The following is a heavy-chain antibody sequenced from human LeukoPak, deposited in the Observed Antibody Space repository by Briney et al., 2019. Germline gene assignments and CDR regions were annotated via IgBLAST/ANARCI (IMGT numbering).Heavy chain of an antibody. CDR3: ARVRYNWNRDFDY. J-gene: IGHJ4*02. CDR1: GYSISSGYY. D-gene: IGHD1-20*01. V-gene: IGHV4-38-2*02. Sequence: PSETLSLTCTVSGYSISSGYYWGWIRQPPGKGLEWIGSMFHSGSTYYNPSLKSRVTMSVDTSKNQFSLKLSSVTAVDTAVYYCARVRYNWNRDFDYWGQGTLVTVSS. CDR2: MFHSGST.